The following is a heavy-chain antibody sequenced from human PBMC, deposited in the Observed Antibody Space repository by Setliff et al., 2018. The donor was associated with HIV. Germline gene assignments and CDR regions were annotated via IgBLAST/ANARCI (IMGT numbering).Heavy chain of an antibody. V-gene: IGHV4-59*08. J-gene: IGHJ6*02. CDR1: GVSITSYY. CDR2: IYYSGST. CDR3: ARGNPAITVGSTRDYYRMDV. Sequence: SETLSLTCTVSGVSITSYYWSWLRQPPGKGLEWIGYIYYSGSTYYSPSLKSRVTISADTSKNQVSLKLRSVTAADTAVYYCARGNPAITVGSTRDYYRMDVWGQGTTVTVSS. D-gene: IGHD6-19*01.